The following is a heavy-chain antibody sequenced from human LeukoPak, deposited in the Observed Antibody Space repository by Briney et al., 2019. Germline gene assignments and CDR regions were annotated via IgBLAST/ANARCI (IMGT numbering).Heavy chain of an antibody. Sequence: SETLSLTCTVSGGSVSSGSYYWSWIRQPPGKGLEWIGEINHSGSTNYNPSLKSRVTISVDTSKNQFSLKLSSVTAADTAVYYCARGANWGRSLGYWGQGTLVTVSS. CDR1: GGSVSSGSYY. V-gene: IGHV4-61*01. CDR2: INHSGST. J-gene: IGHJ4*02. CDR3: ARGANWGRSLGY. D-gene: IGHD3-16*01.